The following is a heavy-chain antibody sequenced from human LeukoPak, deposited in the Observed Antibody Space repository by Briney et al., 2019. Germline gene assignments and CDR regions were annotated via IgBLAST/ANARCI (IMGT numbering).Heavy chain of an antibody. Sequence: SETLSLTCAVYGGSFSGYYWSWIRQPAGKGLEWIGRIYTSGSTNYNPSIKSRVTMSVDTSKNQFSLKLSSVTAADTAVYYCARGAYDSSGYHKYYFDYWGQGTLVTVSS. CDR2: IYTSGST. V-gene: IGHV4-59*10. CDR1: GGSFSGYY. CDR3: ARGAYDSSGYHKYYFDY. J-gene: IGHJ4*02. D-gene: IGHD3-22*01.